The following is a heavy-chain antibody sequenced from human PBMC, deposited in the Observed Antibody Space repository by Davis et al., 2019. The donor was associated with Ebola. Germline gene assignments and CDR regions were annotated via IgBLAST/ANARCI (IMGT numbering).Heavy chain of an antibody. V-gene: IGHV4-34*01. CDR3: ARVRGYSYIDY. D-gene: IGHD5-18*01. Sequence: SETLSLTCAVYGGSFSGYYWSWIRQPPGKGLEWIGEINHSGSTNYNPSLKGRVTISVDTSKNQFSLKLSSVTAADTAVYYCARVRGYSYIDYWGQGTLVTVSS. CDR1: GGSFSGYY. CDR2: INHSGST. J-gene: IGHJ4*02.